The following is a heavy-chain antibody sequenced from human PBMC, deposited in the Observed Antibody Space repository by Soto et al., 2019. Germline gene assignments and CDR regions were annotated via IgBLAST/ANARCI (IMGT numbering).Heavy chain of an antibody. Sequence: QVQLQESGPGLVKPSQTLSLTCTVSGGSISSGGYYWSWIRQHPGKGLEWIGYIYYSGSTYYNPSLKSRVTRSVDTSKNQFSLKLSSVTAADTAVYYCARDWDSSGYYHGWFDPWGQGTLVTVSS. D-gene: IGHD3-22*01. V-gene: IGHV4-31*03. CDR1: GGSISSGGYY. CDR2: IYYSGST. CDR3: ARDWDSSGYYHGWFDP. J-gene: IGHJ5*02.